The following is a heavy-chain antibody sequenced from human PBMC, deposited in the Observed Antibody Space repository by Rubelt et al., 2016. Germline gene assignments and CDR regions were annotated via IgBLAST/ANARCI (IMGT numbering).Heavy chain of an antibody. Sequence: QVQLVQSGAEVRKPGASVKVSCKASGYTFTSYAMHWVRQAPGQRLEWMGWLNAGNGNTKYSQKFQGRVTITRDTSASTAYMGLSSLRSEDTAVYYCAKKGYGYGMDVWGQGTTVTVSS. D-gene: IGHD3-16*01. J-gene: IGHJ6*02. V-gene: IGHV1-3*01. CDR3: AKKGYGYGMDV. CDR2: LNAGNGNT. CDR1: GYTFTSYA.